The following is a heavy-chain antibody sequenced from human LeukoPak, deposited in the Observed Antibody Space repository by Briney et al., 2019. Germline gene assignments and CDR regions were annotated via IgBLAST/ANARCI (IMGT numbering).Heavy chain of an antibody. J-gene: IGHJ2*01. Sequence: SETLSLTCAVYGGSFSGYYWSWIRQPPGKGLEWIGEINHSGSTNYNPSLKSRVTISVDTSKNQFSLKLSSVTAADTAVYYCATAHGRYCSSTSCSRRRFFDLWGRGTLVTVSP. V-gene: IGHV4-34*01. CDR1: GGSFSGYY. D-gene: IGHD2-2*01. CDR2: INHSGST. CDR3: ATAHGRYCSSTSCSRRRFFDL.